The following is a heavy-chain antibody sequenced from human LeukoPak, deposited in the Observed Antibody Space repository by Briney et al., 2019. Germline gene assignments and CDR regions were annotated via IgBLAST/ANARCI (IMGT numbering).Heavy chain of an antibody. J-gene: IGHJ6*02. V-gene: IGHV1-24*01. CDR3: ATGERPYYDFWSGPRYYYYGMDV. Sequence: ASVKVSCKVSGYTLTELSMHWVRQAPGKGLEWMGGFDPEDGETIYAQKFQGRVTMTEDTSTDTAYMELSSLRSEDTAVYYCATGERPYYDFWSGPRYYYYGMDVWGQGTTVTVSS. CDR2: FDPEDGET. D-gene: IGHD3-3*01. CDR1: GYTLTELS.